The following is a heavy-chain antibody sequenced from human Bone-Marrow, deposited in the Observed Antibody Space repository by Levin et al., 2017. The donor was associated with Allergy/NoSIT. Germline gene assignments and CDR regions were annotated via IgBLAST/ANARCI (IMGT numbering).Heavy chain of an antibody. CDR3: ARDPGSSAFDY. D-gene: IGHD5-12*01. Sequence: GGSLRLSCAASGFTFSHYWMSWVRQTPGKGLEFLGNINQDGSTTNYADSVRGRFIISRDNARNSVSLQMNSLRDEDTAFYYCARDPGSSAFDYWGQGSLVTVSS. CDR1: GFTFSHYW. V-gene: IGHV3-7*01. CDR2: INQDGSTT. J-gene: IGHJ4*02.